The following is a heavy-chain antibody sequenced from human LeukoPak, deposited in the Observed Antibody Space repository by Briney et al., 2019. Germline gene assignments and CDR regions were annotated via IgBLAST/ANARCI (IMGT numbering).Heavy chain of an antibody. Sequence: PGESLTLSCEPSGFTLKNHWMSWPRRAPGKGLEWVSRSKYDGSTAMYAESVKGRFTISRDNARGTLYLQMNSLRVDDTAVYYCAKSDWFDPCGRGSLVTVSS. CDR2: SKYDGSTA. CDR1: GFTLKNHW. J-gene: IGHJ5*02. V-gene: IGHV3-74*03. CDR3: AKSDWFDP.